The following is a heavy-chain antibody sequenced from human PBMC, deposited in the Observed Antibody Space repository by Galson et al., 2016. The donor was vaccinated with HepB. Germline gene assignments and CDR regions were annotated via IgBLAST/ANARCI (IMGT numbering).Heavy chain of an antibody. CDR2: IYHSGST. CDR1: RGSINSGGYS. D-gene: IGHD5-24*01. Sequence: TLSLTCAVSRGSINSGGYSWSWIRQPPGKGLEWIGSIYHSGSTYYSAPLESRVTISVDTSRTQFPLNLTSVTAADTAFYYCARSNGYNTLIFEIWGQGTLVTVSS. V-gene: IGHV4-30-2*01. CDR3: ARSNGYNTLIFEI. J-gene: IGHJ4*02.